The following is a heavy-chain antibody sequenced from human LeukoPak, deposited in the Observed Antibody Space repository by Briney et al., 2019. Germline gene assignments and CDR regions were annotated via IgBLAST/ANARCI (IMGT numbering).Heavy chain of an antibody. CDR2: IIPIFGTA. CDR3: ARNYCSSTSCLYYFDY. V-gene: IGHV1-69*05. CDR1: GGTFSSYA. D-gene: IGHD2-2*01. Sequence: GASVKVSCKASGGTFSSYAISWVRQAPGQGLEWMGGIIPIFGTANYAQKFQGRVTITTDESTSTAYMELSSLRSEDTAVYYCARNYCSSTSCLYYFDYWGQGTLVTVSS. J-gene: IGHJ4*02.